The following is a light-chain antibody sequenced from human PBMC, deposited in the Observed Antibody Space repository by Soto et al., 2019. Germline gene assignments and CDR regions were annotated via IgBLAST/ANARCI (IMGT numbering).Light chain of an antibody. V-gene: IGKV3-20*01. J-gene: IGKJ2*01. Sequence: EIVLTQSPGTLSLSPGERATLSCRASQSVSSSYLAWYQQKLGQAPRLLIYGASSRATGIPDRFSGSGSGTDFTLIISRLEAEDFAVYYCQQYGSSPNTFGQGTKMEIK. CDR1: QSVSSSY. CDR2: GAS. CDR3: QQYGSSPNT.